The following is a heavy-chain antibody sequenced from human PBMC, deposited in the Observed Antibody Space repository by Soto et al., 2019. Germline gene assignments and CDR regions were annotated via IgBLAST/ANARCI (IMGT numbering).Heavy chain of an antibody. CDR1: GFTFSSYA. D-gene: IGHD1-26*01. J-gene: IGHJ4*02. CDR2: ISGSGGST. V-gene: IGHV3-23*01. Sequence: LRLSCAASGFTFSSYAMSWVRQAPGKGLEWVSAISGSGGSTYYADSVKGRFTISRDNSKNTLYLQMNSLRAEDTAVYYCAKDVVAWELLLRFESYYFDYWGQGTLVTVSS. CDR3: AKDVVAWELLLRFESYYFDY.